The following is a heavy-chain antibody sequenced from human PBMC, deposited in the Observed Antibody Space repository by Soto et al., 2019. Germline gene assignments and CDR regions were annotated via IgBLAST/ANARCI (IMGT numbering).Heavy chain of an antibody. CDR1: GGSISSSSYY. J-gene: IGHJ4*02. Sequence: PSETLSLTCTVSGGSISSSSYYWGWIRQPQGKGLEWIGSIYYSGSTYYNPSLKSRVTISVDTSKNQFSLKLSSVTAADTAVYYWARHVYYYGSGSYPADYWGQGTLVTVSS. D-gene: IGHD3-10*01. V-gene: IGHV4-39*01. CDR3: ARHVYYYGSGSYPADY. CDR2: IYYSGST.